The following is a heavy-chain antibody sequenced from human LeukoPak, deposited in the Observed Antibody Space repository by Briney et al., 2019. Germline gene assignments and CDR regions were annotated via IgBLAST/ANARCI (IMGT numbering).Heavy chain of an antibody. CDR2: ISGSGGST. CDR1: GFTFSSYA. D-gene: IGHD2-15*01. J-gene: IGHJ4*02. CDR3: AKVRCSGGSCYPYYFDY. Sequence: QPGGSLRLSCAASGFTFSSYAMSWVRQAPGKGLEWVSAISGSGGSTYYADSVKGRFTISRDNSKNTLYLQMNSLRAEDTAVYYCAKVRCSGGSCYPYYFDYWGQGTLVTVSS. V-gene: IGHV3-23*01.